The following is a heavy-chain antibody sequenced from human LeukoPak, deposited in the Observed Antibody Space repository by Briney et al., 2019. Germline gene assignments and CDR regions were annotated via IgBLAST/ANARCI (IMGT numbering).Heavy chain of an antibody. CDR1: GFTVSSNY. Sequence: GGSLRLSCAASGFTVSSNYMSWVRQAPGKGLEWVSVIYSGGSTYYADSVKGRFTISRDNSKNTLYLQMNSLRAEDTAVYYCASVAMVRGVISSSVFDYWGQGTLATVSS. J-gene: IGHJ4*02. V-gene: IGHV3-53*01. D-gene: IGHD3-10*01. CDR3: ASVAMVRGVISSSVFDY. CDR2: IYSGGST.